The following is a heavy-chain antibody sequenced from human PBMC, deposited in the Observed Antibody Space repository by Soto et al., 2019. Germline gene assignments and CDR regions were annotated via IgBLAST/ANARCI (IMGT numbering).Heavy chain of an antibody. CDR3: AKGGAGSCYSDVAS. J-gene: IGHJ4*02. CDR1: GFTFSSYG. D-gene: IGHD2-15*01. V-gene: IGHV3-30*18. Sequence: GGSLRLSCAASGFTFSSYGMHWVRQAPGKGLEWVAVISYDGHNMYYGDSVKGRFTISRDNSKNTLFLQMNSLTAEDTAVYYCAKGGAGSCYSDVASWGQGTLVTVSS. CDR2: ISYDGHNM.